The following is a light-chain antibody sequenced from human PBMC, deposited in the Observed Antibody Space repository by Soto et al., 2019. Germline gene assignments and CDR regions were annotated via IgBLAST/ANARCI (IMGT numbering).Light chain of an antibody. CDR3: SSYTSSSTVV. CDR1: SSSIGAGYD. Sequence: QSALTQPPSVSGAPGQRVTISCTGSSSSIGAGYDVHWYQQLPGTAPKLLIYGNNNRPSGVPDRFSGSKSGTSASLAITGLQAEDEADYYCSSYTSSSTVVFGGGTKLTVL. CDR2: GNN. J-gene: IGLJ2*01. V-gene: IGLV1-40*01.